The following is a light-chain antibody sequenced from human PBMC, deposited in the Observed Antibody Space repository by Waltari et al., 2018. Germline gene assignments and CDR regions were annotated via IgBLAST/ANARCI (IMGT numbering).Light chain of an antibody. J-gene: IGLJ1*01. CDR1: SSDVGNYNL. Sequence: QSALTQPASLSGSPGQSITISCTGTSSDVGNYNLVSWYQQHPGKAPKLMVYEVRHRPSGVSIRFSGSKSGNTASLTISGLQPEDETDYYCCSYAGHSTYVFGTGTKVTVL. CDR3: CSYAGHSTYV. CDR2: EVR. V-gene: IGLV2-23*02.